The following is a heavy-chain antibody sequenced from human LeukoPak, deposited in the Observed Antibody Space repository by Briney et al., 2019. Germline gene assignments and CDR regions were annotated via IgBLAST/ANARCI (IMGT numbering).Heavy chain of an antibody. CDR3: ARDSAALFDY. CDR2: IWYDGSNK. J-gene: IGHJ4*02. V-gene: IGHV3-33*01. CDR1: GVTFSIYG. D-gene: IGHD2-15*01. Sequence: PGGSLRLSCAASGVTFSIYGMHWVRQAPGKGLEWVAVIWYDGSNKYYADSVKGRFTISRDNSKNKMYLEMNSLRAEDTAVYYCARDSAALFDYWGQGTLVTVSS.